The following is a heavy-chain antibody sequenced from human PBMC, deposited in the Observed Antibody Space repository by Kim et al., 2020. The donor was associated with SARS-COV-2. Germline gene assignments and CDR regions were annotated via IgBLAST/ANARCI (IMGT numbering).Heavy chain of an antibody. CDR2: IWYDGSNK. CDR1: GFTFSSYG. Sequence: GGSLRLSCAASGFTFSSYGMHWVRQAPGKGLEWAAVIWYDGSNKYYADSVKGRFTISIDNSKNTLYLQMNSLRAEDTAVYYCARDLLVGATSYGMDVWGQGTTVTVSS. V-gene: IGHV3-33*01. J-gene: IGHJ6*02. CDR3: ARDLLVGATSYGMDV. D-gene: IGHD1-26*01.